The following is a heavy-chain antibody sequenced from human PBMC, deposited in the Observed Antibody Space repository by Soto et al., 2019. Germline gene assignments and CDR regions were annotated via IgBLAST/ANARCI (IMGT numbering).Heavy chain of an antibody. V-gene: IGHV4-59*08. J-gene: IGHJ4*02. D-gene: IGHD5-12*01. Sequence: QVQLQESGPGLVKPSETLSLTCTVSGGSLTSYYWSWIRQPPGKGLEWIGFVYYTGIARYNPSLKSRVTISVDTSKNQFSQKLTSVTAADTAIYYCARRIVSTETCDYWGQGTLVTVSS. CDR1: GGSLTSYY. CDR2: VYYTGIA. CDR3: ARRIVSTETCDY.